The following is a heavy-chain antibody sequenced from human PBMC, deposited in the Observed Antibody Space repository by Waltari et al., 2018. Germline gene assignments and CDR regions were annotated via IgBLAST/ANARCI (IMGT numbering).Heavy chain of an antibody. CDR3: ARADRGPRSGSSATPAWGP. Sequence: QVHLQQWGAGLLKPSETLSVTCAVYGGCFSVYYWSWIRQPPGKGLEWIGEINRSGSTNYNPALKSRVTIPLDTSKNHFSLKLSSVTAADTAVYYCARADRGPRSGSSATPAWGPWGQGTLVTVSS. D-gene: IGHD1-26*01. V-gene: IGHV4-34*01. J-gene: IGHJ5*02. CDR1: GGCFSVYY. CDR2: INRSGST.